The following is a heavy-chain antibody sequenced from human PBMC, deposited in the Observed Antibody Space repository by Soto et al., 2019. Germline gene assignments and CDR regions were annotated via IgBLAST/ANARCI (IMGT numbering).Heavy chain of an antibody. Sequence: SQTLSLTCAISGDSVSSNSAAWSWIRQSPSRGLEWLGRTYYRSKWYNDYAVSVQSRITINPDTSKNQFSLQLNFVTPEDTAVYYCARDPPAFHSAFDSWGQGTLVTVSS. CDR2: TYYRSKWYN. D-gene: IGHD4-4*01. CDR1: GDSVSSNSAA. J-gene: IGHJ4*02. V-gene: IGHV6-1*01. CDR3: ARDPPAFHSAFDS.